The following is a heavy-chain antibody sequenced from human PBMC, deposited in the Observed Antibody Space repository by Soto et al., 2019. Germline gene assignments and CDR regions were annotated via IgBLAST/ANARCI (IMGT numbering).Heavy chain of an antibody. CDR3: ARLEVQLTTAY. V-gene: IGHV1-18*01. CDR2: ISAYNGNT. J-gene: IGHJ4*02. Sequence: GASVKVTCKACGYTFTSYGISWVRQAPGQGLEWMGWISAYNGNTNYAQKLQGRVTMTTDTSTSTAYMELRSLRSDYTSVYYCARLEVQLTTAYWRQRTLVTVSS. CDR1: GYTFTSYG. D-gene: IGHD4-17*01.